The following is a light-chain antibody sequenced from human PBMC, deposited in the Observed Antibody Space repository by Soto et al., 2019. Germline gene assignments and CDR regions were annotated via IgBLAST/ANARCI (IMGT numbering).Light chain of an antibody. CDR3: SSYATSTTVL. Sequence: QSALTQPASVSGSPGQSITISCTGTSSDVGGYNYVSWHQQHPGRAPQLMIYDVSHRPSGVSNRFSGSRSGNTASLTISRLQAEDEADYYCSSYATSTTVLFGGGTKLTVL. CDR2: DVS. J-gene: IGLJ2*01. V-gene: IGLV2-14*03. CDR1: SSDVGGYNY.